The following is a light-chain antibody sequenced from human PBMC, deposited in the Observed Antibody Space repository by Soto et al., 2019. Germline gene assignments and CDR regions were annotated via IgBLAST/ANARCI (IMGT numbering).Light chain of an antibody. CDR1: QSVRSNY. CDR2: GAS. Sequence: IVLTQSPGTLSLSPGERATLSCRASQSVRSNYLAWYQQKPGQAPRLLIYGASSRTTGIPDRFSGSGSGTDFVLTISRLEPEDFAVYYCQQYGSPPCTFGQGNKLEIK. CDR3: QQYGSPPCT. V-gene: IGKV3-20*01. J-gene: IGKJ2*02.